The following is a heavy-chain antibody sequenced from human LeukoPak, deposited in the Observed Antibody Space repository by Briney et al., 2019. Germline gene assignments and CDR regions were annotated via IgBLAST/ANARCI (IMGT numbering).Heavy chain of an antibody. CDR2: IYYSGST. V-gene: IGHV4-39*07. CDR3: ARDPGTTGAVFDY. D-gene: IGHD4-11*01. J-gene: IGHJ4*02. CDR1: GGSISSSSYY. Sequence: SETLSLTCTVSGGSISSSSYYWGWIRQPPGKGLEWIGSIYYSGSTNYNPSLKSRVTISLDKSKNQFSLKLNSVTAADTAVYYCARDPGTTGAVFDYWGQGTLVTVSS.